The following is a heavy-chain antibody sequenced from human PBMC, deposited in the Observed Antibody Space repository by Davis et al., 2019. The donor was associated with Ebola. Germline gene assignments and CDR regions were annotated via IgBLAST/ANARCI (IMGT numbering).Heavy chain of an antibody. V-gene: IGHV3-30-3*01. CDR3: ARDAYGMDV. Sequence: GESLKISCAASGFTFSSYAMHWVRQAPGKGLEWVALISYDGTKKYYADSMKGRFTISRDTSKNTLYLQVNSLRTEDTAVYYCARDAYGMDVWGHGTTVTVSS. CDR2: ISYDGTKK. J-gene: IGHJ6*02. CDR1: GFTFSSYA.